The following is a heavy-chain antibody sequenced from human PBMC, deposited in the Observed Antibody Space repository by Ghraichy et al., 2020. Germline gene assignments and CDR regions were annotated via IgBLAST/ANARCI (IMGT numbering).Heavy chain of an antibody. D-gene: IGHD1-26*01. CDR3: AKGVGGSYYSDFDY. V-gene: IGHV3-23*01. Sequence: VSGISGSAGSTYYADSVKGRFTISRDNTKNTLYLQRNSLRAEDTALYYCAKGVGGSYYSDFDYWGQGT. J-gene: IGHJ4*02. CDR2: ISGSAGST.